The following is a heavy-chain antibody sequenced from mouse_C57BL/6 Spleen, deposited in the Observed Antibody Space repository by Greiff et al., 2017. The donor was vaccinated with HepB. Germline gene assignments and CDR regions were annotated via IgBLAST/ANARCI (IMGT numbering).Heavy chain of an antibody. V-gene: IGHV1-80*01. CDR2: IYPGDGDT. J-gene: IGHJ2*01. Sequence: QVHVKQSGAELVKPGASVKISCKASGYAFSSYWMNWVKQRPGKGLEWIGQIYPGDGDTNYNGKFKGKATLTADKSSSTAYMQLSSLTSEDSAVYFWARDNYYGSSYEDYWGQGTTLTVSS. CDR3: ARDNYYGSSYEDY. CDR1: GYAFSSYW. D-gene: IGHD1-1*01.